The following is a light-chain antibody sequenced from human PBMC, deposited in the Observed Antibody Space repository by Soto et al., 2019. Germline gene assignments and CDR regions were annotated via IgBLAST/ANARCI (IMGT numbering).Light chain of an antibody. V-gene: IGKV3-20*01. CDR1: PSVSSSY. Sequence: EIVLTQSPGTLSLSPGDRATLSCRASPSVSSSYLAWYQQKPGQAPRLLIYGASSRATGIPDRFSGSGSETDFTLTISRLEPEDFAVYYCQQCGNSPPWTFGQGTKVDI. CDR2: GAS. CDR3: QQCGNSPPWT. J-gene: IGKJ1*01.